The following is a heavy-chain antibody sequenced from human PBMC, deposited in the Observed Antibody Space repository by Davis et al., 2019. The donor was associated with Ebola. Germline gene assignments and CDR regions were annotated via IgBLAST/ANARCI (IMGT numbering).Heavy chain of an antibody. CDR1: GYTFTSYY. CDR3: ARANIVATPAAFDI. V-gene: IGHV1-46*01. D-gene: IGHD5-12*01. Sequence: ASVKVSCKASGYTFTSYYMHWVRQAPGQGLEWMGIINPSGGSTSYAQKFQGRVTMTRDTSTSTAYMELRSLRSDDTAVYYCARANIVATPAAFDIWGQGTMVTVSS. CDR2: INPSGGST. J-gene: IGHJ3*02.